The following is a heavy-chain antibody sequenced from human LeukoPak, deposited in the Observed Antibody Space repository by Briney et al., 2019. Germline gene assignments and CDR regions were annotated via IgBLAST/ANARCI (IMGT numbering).Heavy chain of an antibody. D-gene: IGHD1-26*01. CDR3: ARAEWELADY. J-gene: IGHJ4*02. CDR1: GFTFSSYW. V-gene: IGHV3-74*01. CDR2: INSDGSST. Sequence: PGGSLRLSCAASGFTFSSYWMHWVRHAPGKGMVWVSRINSDGSSTNYADSVKRRFTISRDNAKNTLYLQMNSLRAEDTAVYYCARAEWELADYWGQGTLVTVSS.